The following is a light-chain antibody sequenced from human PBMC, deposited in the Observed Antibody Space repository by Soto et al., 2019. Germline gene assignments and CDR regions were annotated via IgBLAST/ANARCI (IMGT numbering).Light chain of an antibody. CDR1: SSDVGSQNL. J-gene: IGLJ2*01. CDR3: ATWDYSLTGEV. CDR2: EGT. Sequence: QSALTQPASVSGSPGQSITISCTGTSSDVGSQNLVSWYQQHPGKAPKLLIYEGTKRPSGVSNRFSGSKSGNTASLTISGLQAEDEADYYCATWDYSLTGEVFGGGTKLTVL. V-gene: IGLV2-23*01.